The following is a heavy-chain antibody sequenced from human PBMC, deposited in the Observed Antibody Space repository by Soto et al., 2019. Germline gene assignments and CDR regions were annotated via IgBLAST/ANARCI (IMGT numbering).Heavy chain of an antibody. V-gene: IGHV4-59*08. J-gene: IGHJ4*02. Sequence: SETLSLTCTVSGGSISSYYWSWIRQPPGKGLQWIGYIYYSGSTNYNPSLKSRVTISVDTSKNQFSLKLSSVTAADTAVYYCARPRPVRWLGQLLSYYFDYWRQAILVTVS. CDR3: ARPRPVRWLGQLLSYYFDY. CDR1: GGSISSYY. D-gene: IGHD3-10*01. CDR2: IYYSGST.